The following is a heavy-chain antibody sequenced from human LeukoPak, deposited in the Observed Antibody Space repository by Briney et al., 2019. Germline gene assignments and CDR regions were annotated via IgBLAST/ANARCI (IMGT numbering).Heavy chain of an antibody. CDR1: GYSFTHHN. CDR3: ARVLSAVTSTFDY. J-gene: IGHJ4*02. V-gene: IGHV1-2*02. D-gene: IGHD4-17*01. CDR2: IKPNNGDT. Sequence: ASVKVSCKASGYSFTHHNVHWVRQAPGQALEWRGWIKPNNGDTKFSQKFQDRVTLTSDTSIDTAYMEMSGLTSDDTAIYYSARVLSAVTSTFDYWGKGTLVTVSS.